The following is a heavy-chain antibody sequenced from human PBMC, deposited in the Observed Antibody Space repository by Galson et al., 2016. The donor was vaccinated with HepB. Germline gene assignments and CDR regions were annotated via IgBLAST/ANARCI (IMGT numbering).Heavy chain of an antibody. CDR3: AHRRVVQGVIRWFDP. D-gene: IGHD3-10*01. V-gene: IGHV2-5*01. J-gene: IGHJ5*02. CDR2: IYWNDDK. Sequence: PALVKPTQTLTLTCTFSGFSLSTTGVGVGWIRQPPGKALEWLALIYWNDDKRYSPSLKSRLTITKDTSKNQVVLTMTNMDPVDTATYYCAHRRVVQGVIRWFDPWGQGTLVTVSS. CDR1: GFSLSTTGVG.